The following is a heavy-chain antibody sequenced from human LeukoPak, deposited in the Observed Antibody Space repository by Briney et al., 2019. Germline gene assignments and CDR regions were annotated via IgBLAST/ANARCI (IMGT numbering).Heavy chain of an antibody. CDR3: ARETTAGHFDS. V-gene: IGHV4-30-4*01. CDR2: IYYSGTT. D-gene: IGHD1/OR15-1a*01. CDR1: GGSTSSGDYF. J-gene: IGHJ4*02. Sequence: SETLSLTCTVSGGSTSSGDYFWSWIRQPPGKGLEWIGYIYYSGTTYYTPSLKSRVTISVDTSKNQFSLSLRSVTAADTAVYYCARETTAGHFDSWGQGTLVTVSS.